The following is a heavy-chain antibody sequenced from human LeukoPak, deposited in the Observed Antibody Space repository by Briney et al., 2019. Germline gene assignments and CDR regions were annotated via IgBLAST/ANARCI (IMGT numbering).Heavy chain of an antibody. J-gene: IGHJ4*02. CDR1: GFTFSSYA. CDR3: ASGEAPIQQPHVGY. D-gene: IGHD6-13*01. Sequence: QTGGSLRLSCAASGFTFSSYAMSWVRQAPGKGLEWVSAISGSGGSTYYADSVKGRFTISRDNSKNTLYLQMNSLRAEDTAVYYCASGEAPIQQPHVGYWGQGTLVTVSS. CDR2: ISGSGGST. V-gene: IGHV3-23*01.